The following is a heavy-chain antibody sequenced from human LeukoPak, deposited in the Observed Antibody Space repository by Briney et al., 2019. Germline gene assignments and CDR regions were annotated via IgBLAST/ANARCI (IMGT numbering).Heavy chain of an antibody. CDR1: GFMFSSNW. J-gene: IGHJ4*02. V-gene: IGHV3-7*03. CDR2: IKEDGTET. D-gene: IGHD5-24*01. CDR3: AKEGRSLQTY. Sequence: GGSLRLSCAASGFMFSSNWMSWVRLAPGKGLEWVANIKEDGTETYYVDSVKGRFAISRDNGKKSLYLQMNSLRVEDTAVYYCAKEGRSLQTYWGQGTLVTVSS.